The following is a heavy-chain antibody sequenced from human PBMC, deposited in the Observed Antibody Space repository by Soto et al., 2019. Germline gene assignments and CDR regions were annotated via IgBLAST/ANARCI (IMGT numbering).Heavy chain of an antibody. Sequence: GGSLRLSCAASGFTFSGYSMNWVRQAPGEGLEWVSYISSSSSTIYYADSVKGRFTISRDNAKNSLYLQMNSLRDEDTAVYYCARDSSRTIFGVVIIDDYYYYGMDVWGQGTTVTVSS. CDR3: ARDSSRTIFGVVIIDDYYYYGMDV. J-gene: IGHJ6*02. V-gene: IGHV3-48*02. CDR2: ISSSSSTI. D-gene: IGHD3-3*01. CDR1: GFTFSGYS.